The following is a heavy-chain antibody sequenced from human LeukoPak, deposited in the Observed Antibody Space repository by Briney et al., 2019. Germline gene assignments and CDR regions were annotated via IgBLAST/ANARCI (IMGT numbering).Heavy chain of an antibody. D-gene: IGHD3-16*01. V-gene: IGHV1-2*02. J-gene: IGHJ4*02. Sequence: ASLSVSFKASGYTFTGSYMHWVRQAPGQGFEWIGWISPASGATKYAQNFQGRVTWTTDTSITTAYMELSSLTSDVTASYYCANEHGGWGQGTPVTVSS. CDR1: GYTFTGSY. CDR2: ISPASGAT. CDR3: ANEHGG.